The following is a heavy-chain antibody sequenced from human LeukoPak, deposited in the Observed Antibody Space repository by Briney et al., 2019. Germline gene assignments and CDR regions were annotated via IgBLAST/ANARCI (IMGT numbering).Heavy chain of an antibody. Sequence: SETLSLTCAVYGGSFSGYYWSWIRQPPGKGLEWIGEINHSGSTNYNPSLKSRVTISVDTSKNQFSLKLSSVTAADTAVYYCARVDYGSGKGIDYWGQGTLVTVSS. J-gene: IGHJ4*02. CDR2: INHSGST. V-gene: IGHV4-34*01. CDR1: GGSFSGYY. D-gene: IGHD3-10*01. CDR3: ARVDYGSGKGIDY.